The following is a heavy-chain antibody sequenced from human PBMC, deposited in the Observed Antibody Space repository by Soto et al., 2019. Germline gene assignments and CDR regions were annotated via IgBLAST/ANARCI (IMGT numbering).Heavy chain of an antibody. D-gene: IGHD6-13*01. CDR3: ARGRAATLAAAGHDY. J-gene: IGHJ4*02. CDR2: ISPYNGNT. CDR1: GYTFTSFG. Sequence: QVQLVQSGAEEKKPGASVKVSCKASGYTFTSFGLSWVRQAPGQGLEWMGWISPYNGNTKYAQKIQGRVTMTTDTSTSTAYIDLRSLRSDDTAVYYCARGRAATLAAAGHDYWGQGTLVTVSS. V-gene: IGHV1-18*01.